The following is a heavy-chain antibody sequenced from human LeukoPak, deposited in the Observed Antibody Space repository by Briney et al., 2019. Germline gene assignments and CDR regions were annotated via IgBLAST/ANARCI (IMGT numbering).Heavy chain of an antibody. CDR3: ARGRGTTSSNFDY. CDR2: INPNNGGT. CDR1: GYTFTGYY. Sequence: ASVKVSCKASGYTFTGYYMHWVRQAPGQGLEWMGWINPNNGGTNYAQKFQGRVTMTRDTSISTAYMELSGLTSDDTAVYYCARGRGTTSSNFDYWGQGTLVTVSS. D-gene: IGHD2-2*01. V-gene: IGHV1-2*02. J-gene: IGHJ4*02.